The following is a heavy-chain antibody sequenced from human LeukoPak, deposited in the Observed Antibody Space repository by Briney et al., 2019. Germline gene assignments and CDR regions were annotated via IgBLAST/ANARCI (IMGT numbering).Heavy chain of an antibody. J-gene: IGHJ4*02. CDR3: AKVRYYGSSGLPYDY. CDR1: GFTFSSYA. V-gene: IGHV3-23*01. D-gene: IGHD3-22*01. CDR2: ISGSGGST. Sequence: GGSLRLSCAASGFTFSSYAMSWVRQAPGKGLEWVSAISGSGGSTYYADSVKGRFTISRDNSKNTLYLQMNSLRAEDTAVYYCAKVRYYGSSGLPYDYWGQGTLVTVSS.